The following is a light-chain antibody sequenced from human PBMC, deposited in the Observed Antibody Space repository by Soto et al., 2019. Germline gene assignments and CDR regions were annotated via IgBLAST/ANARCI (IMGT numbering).Light chain of an antibody. Sequence: SVLTQPPSASGTPGQTVTISCSGSSSNIGTNPINWYQQFPGTAPKVLIFGDNQRPSGVPDRFSGSKSGTSASLAMSGLQSEDEADYFCEAWDDSLTGYVFGTGTKVTVL. V-gene: IGLV1-44*01. CDR1: SSNIGTNP. CDR2: GDN. J-gene: IGLJ1*01. CDR3: EAWDDSLTGYV.